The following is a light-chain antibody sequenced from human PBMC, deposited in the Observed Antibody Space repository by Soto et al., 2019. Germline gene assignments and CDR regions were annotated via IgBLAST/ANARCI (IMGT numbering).Light chain of an antibody. Sequence: QSVLTQPASVSGSPGQSITISCTEISRDVGDYKYVSWYQQHPGTAPKLIIYDVSNRPSGVSNRFSGSKSGSTASLTISGLQAEDEADYYCSAYTTSIALYVFGAGTKMTVL. J-gene: IGLJ1*01. CDR3: SAYTTSIALYV. CDR1: SRDVGDYKY. V-gene: IGLV2-14*03. CDR2: DVS.